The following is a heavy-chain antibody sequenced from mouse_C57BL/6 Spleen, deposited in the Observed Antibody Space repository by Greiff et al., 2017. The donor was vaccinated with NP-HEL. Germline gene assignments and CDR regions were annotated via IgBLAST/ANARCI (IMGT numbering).Heavy chain of an antibody. CDR1: GYAFSSSW. D-gene: IGHD3-2*02. J-gene: IGHJ3*01. CDR2: IYPGDGDT. Sequence: VQLQQSGPELVKPGASVKISCKASGYAFSSSWMNWVKQRPGKGLEWIGRIYPGDGDTNYNGKFKGKATLTADKASSTAYMQLSSLTSEDSAVYFCARSDSSGPFAYGGQGTLVTVSA. CDR3: ARSDSSGPFAY. V-gene: IGHV1-82*01.